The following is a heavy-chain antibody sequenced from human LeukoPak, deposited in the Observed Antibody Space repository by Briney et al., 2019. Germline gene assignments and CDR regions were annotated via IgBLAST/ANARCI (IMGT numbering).Heavy chain of an antibody. CDR1: GGSFSGYY. D-gene: IGHD4-17*01. CDR3: ARAAPRTTVTTSPTLGGSYFDY. J-gene: IGHJ4*02. Sequence: SETLSLTCAVYGGSFSGYYWSWIRQPPGKGLEWIGEINHSGSTNYNPSLKSRVTIPVDTSKNQFSLKLSSVTAADTAVYYCARAAPRTTVTTSPTLGGSYFDYWGQGTLVTVSS. V-gene: IGHV4-34*01. CDR2: INHSGST.